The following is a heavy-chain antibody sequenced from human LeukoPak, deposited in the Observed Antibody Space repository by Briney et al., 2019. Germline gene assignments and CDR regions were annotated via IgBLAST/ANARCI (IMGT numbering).Heavy chain of an antibody. J-gene: IGHJ4*02. D-gene: IGHD3-22*01. V-gene: IGHV3-9*01. CDR2: ISWNGGDV. Sequence: GGSLRLSCASSGFTFHDYAMHWVRQAPGKGLEWVSGISWNGGDVQYADSVKGRFTISRDNARTSLYLQMNNLRDDDTAFYYCAKGNSPYYCDDNAFYPYWGQGALVTVSS. CDR3: AKGNSPYYCDDNAFYPY. CDR1: GFTFHDYA.